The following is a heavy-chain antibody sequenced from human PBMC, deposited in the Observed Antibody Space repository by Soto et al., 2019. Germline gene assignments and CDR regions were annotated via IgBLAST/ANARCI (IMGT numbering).Heavy chain of an antibody. CDR2: ITDNGGST. Sequence: SGGSLRLSCAASGFTFSRDCISWVRQAPGKGLEWVSLITDNGGSTYYADSVKGRFTISRDNSRNTLFLQMNSLRAEDTDVYYCAKERPTTNAFDYGGQGAPVNVSS. J-gene: IGHJ4*02. D-gene: IGHD4-17*01. V-gene: IGHV3-23*01. CDR3: AKERPTTNAFDY. CDR1: GFTFSRDC.